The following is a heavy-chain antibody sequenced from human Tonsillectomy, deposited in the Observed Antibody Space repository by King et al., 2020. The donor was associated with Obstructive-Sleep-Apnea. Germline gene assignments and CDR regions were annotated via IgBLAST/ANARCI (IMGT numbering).Heavy chain of an antibody. J-gene: IGHJ4*02. CDR3: ARGGGGSGNY. D-gene: IGHD3-10*01. CDR2: IYYSGST. V-gene: IGHV4-31*03. Sequence: LQLQESGPGLVKPSQTLSLTCIVSGGSISSGGYYWSWIRQHPGKGLEWIVYIYYSGSTYYNPSLKSRVTISVDTSKNQISLKLSSVTAADPAVYYFARGGGGSGNYWGQGTLVTVSS. CDR1: GGSISSGGYY.